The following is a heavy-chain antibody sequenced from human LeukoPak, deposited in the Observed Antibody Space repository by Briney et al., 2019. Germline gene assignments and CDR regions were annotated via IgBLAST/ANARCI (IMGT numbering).Heavy chain of an antibody. CDR3: ARRGGSSSRRSPIDY. Sequence: GGSLRLSCTASGFTFSDYWMTWVRQAPGKGPEWVANIKQDGSQRYYVDSVRGRFTISRDNAKNSLFLQMNGLRAEDTAVYYCARRGGSSSRRSPIDYWGQGTLVTVS. D-gene: IGHD6-6*01. J-gene: IGHJ4*02. CDR2: IKQDGSQR. CDR1: GFTFSDYW. V-gene: IGHV3-7*01.